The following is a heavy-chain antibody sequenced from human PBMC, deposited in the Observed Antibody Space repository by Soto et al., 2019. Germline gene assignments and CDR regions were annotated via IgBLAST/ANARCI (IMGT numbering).Heavy chain of an antibody. CDR2: IWYDGSNK. CDR1: GFTFSSYG. Sequence: GGSLRLSCAASGFTFSSYGMHWVRQAPGKGLEWVAVIWYDGSNKYYADSVKGRFTISRDNSKNTLYLQMNSLRAEDTAVYYCARDLIQLWQNSYYYYYGMDVWGQGTTVTVSS. J-gene: IGHJ6*02. D-gene: IGHD5-18*01. V-gene: IGHV3-33*01. CDR3: ARDLIQLWQNSYYYYYGMDV.